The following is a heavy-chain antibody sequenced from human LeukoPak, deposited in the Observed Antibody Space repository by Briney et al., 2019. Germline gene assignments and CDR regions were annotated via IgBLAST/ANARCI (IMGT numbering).Heavy chain of an antibody. CDR2: IYSGGTT. J-gene: IGHJ4*02. CDR3: VSGLWAFGYDY. CDR1: GVIVTTNY. D-gene: IGHD5-12*01. Sequence: QAGGSLTLSCAVSGVIVTTNYMTWVRQATGEGLEWVSVIHGGDTRYIYSGGTTNYADFVQGRSTISSDDSKNMVYLQTSRLRTDDTAVYYCVSGLWAFGYDYWGQGILVTVSS. V-gene: IGHV3-66*02.